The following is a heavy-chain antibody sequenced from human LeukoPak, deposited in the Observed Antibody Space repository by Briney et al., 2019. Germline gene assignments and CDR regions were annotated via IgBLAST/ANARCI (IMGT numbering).Heavy chain of an antibody. V-gene: IGHV3-23*01. CDR2: ISGSGGST. Sequence: GGSLRLSCAASGFTFSIYAMSWVRQAPGKGLEWVSAISGSGGSTYYADSVKGRFTISRDNSKNTLYLQMNSLRAEDTAVYYCAKVSATGATVGATTFDYWGQGTLVTVSS. J-gene: IGHJ4*02. D-gene: IGHD1-26*01. CDR1: GFTFSIYA. CDR3: AKVSATGATVGATTFDY.